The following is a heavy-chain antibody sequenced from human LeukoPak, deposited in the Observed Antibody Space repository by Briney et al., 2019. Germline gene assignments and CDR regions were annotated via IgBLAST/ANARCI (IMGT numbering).Heavy chain of an antibody. Sequence: PGGSLRLSCAASGFTFSSYGMHWVRQAPGKGLEWVAFIRYDGSNKYYADSVKGRFTISRDNSKNTLYLQMNSLRAEDTAVYYCASEKNIVVVPAARAFDYWGQGTLVTVSS. CDR3: ASEKNIVVVPAARAFDY. V-gene: IGHV3-30*02. CDR2: IRYDGSNK. J-gene: IGHJ4*02. CDR1: GFTFSSYG. D-gene: IGHD2-2*01.